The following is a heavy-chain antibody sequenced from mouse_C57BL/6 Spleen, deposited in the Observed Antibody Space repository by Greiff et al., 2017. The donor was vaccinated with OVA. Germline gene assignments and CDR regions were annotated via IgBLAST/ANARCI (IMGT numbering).Heavy chain of an antibody. J-gene: IGHJ4*01. CDR1: GYAFSSSW. CDR3: AREATRFSYAMDY. Sequence: VQLQQSGPELVKPGASVKISCKASGYAFSSSWMNWVKQRPGQGLEWIGRIYPGDGDTNYNGKFKGKATLTADKTSSTAYMKLSSLTSEDSAVYFCAREATRFSYAMDYWGQGTSVTVSS. CDR2: IYPGDGDT. D-gene: IGHD3-2*02. V-gene: IGHV1-82*01.